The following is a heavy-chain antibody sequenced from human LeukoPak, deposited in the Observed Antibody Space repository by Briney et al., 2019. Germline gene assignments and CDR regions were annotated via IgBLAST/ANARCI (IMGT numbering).Heavy chain of an antibody. V-gene: IGHV3-48*04. J-gene: IGHJ6*02. Sequence: PGGSLRLSCAASGFTFSSYSMNSVRQAPGKGLEWVSYISSSSSTIYYADSVKGRFTISRDNAKNSLYLQMNSLRPDDPAVYYCAGGVLEAQGWLQWMGIVYSMDVWGQGTPVTVSS. CDR2: ISSSSSTI. D-gene: IGHD5-24*01. CDR1: GFTFSSYS. CDR3: AGGVLEAQGWLQWMGIVYSMDV.